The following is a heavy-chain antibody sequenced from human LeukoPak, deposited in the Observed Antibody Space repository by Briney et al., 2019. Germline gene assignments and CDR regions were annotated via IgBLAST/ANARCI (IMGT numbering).Heavy chain of an antibody. CDR3: ARVGSNRFDP. D-gene: IGHD2-15*01. V-gene: IGHV4-4*07. J-gene: IGHJ5*02. CDR2: IYTSGST. CDR1: DGSISSFY. Sequence: PSETLSLTCTVSDGSISSFYWSWIRQPAGKGLEWIGRIYTSGSTNYNPSLKSRVTMAVDTSKNQFSLKLSSVIAADTAVYYCARVGSNRFDPWGQGTLVTVSS.